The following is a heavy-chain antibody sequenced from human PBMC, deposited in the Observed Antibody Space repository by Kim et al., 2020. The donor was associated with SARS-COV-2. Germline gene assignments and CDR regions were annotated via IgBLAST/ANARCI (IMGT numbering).Heavy chain of an antibody. J-gene: IGHJ4*02. CDR3: ARHAPNTSNRPFDY. Sequence: SETLSLTCTVSGGSISSSTYYWGWIRQPPGKGLQWIGSVYYSGSTHYNPSPKSRVTISVDTSKNQFSLILSSVTAADTAVFYCARHAPNTSNRPFDYWGQGTLVTVSS. D-gene: IGHD2-2*02. CDR2: VYYSGST. V-gene: IGHV4-39*01. CDR1: GGSISSSTYY.